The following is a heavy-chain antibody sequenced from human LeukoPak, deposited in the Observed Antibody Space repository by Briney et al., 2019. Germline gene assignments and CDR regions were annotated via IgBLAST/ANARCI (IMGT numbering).Heavy chain of an antibody. J-gene: IGHJ3*02. CDR2: INNEETAA. V-gene: IGHV3-74*01. CDR3: ARESTVGPIQTDALDI. D-gene: IGHD1-26*01. Sequence: GGSLRLSCAASGFTFSTYWMHWVRQAPGKGLVWVSRINNEETAANYADSVQGRFTISRDNANNMLYLQMDSLRAEDTAVYYCARESTVGPIQTDALDIWGQGTMVTVSP. CDR1: GFTFSTYW.